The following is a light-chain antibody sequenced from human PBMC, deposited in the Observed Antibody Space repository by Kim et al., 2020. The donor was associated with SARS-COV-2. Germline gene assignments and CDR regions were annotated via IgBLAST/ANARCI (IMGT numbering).Light chain of an antibody. J-gene: IGKJ5*01. CDR1: QSVSRSY. V-gene: IGKV3-20*01. CDR3: QEYGSSSPIT. CDR2: GAS. Sequence: EIVLTQSPGTLSLSPGERATLSCRASQSVSRSYLAWYQQKPGQAPRLLIYGASSRATGIPDRFSGSGSGTDFTLTISRLEPEDFAVYYCQEYGSSSPITFGQGTRLEIK.